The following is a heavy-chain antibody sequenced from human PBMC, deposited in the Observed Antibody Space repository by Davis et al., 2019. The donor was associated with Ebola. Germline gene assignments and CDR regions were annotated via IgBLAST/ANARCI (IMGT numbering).Heavy chain of an antibody. D-gene: IGHD3-10*01. CDR2: ISTSSTYI. Sequence: GESLKISCAASGFTFGRYSMSWVRQAPGKGLEWVSCISTSSTYIYYADSVKGRFTISRDNAKNSLYLQMNSLRAEDTAVYYCACRGVLVFWGQGTLVTVSS. CDR1: GFTFGRYS. V-gene: IGHV3-21*01. J-gene: IGHJ4*02. CDR3: ACRGVLVF.